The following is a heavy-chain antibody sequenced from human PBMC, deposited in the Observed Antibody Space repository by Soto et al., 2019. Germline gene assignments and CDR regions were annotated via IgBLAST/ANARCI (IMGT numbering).Heavy chain of an antibody. CDR1: GYTFTGYY. D-gene: IGHD6-13*01. J-gene: IGHJ5*02. CDR2: INPNSGGT. Sequence: ASVKVSCKASGYTFTGYYMHWVRQAPGRGLEWMGWINPNSGGTNYAQKFQGWVTMTRDTSISTAYMELSRLRSDDTAVYYCATGYSSTDWFDPWGQGTLVTVSS. CDR3: ATGYSSTDWFDP. V-gene: IGHV1-2*04.